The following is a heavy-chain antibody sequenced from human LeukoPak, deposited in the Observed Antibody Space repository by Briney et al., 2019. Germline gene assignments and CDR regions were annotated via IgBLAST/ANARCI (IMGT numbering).Heavy chain of an antibody. D-gene: IGHD3-9*01. V-gene: IGHV3-48*02. CDR3: ASSPYFDWSLYNPDYYYGTDV. CDR1: GCTFRSYS. Sequence: GGSLRPSCAASGCTFRSYSMNWVRRAPGKGLEWVSYISSSSSTIYYADSVKGRFTISRDNAKNSLYLQMNSLTDEDTVVYYCASSPYFDWSLYNPDYYYGTDVWGQGTTVTVSS. J-gene: IGHJ6*02. CDR2: ISSSSSTI.